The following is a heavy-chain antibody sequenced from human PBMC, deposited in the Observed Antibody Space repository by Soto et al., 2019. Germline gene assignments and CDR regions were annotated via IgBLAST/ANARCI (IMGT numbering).Heavy chain of an antibody. CDR3: ATGGLP. CDR1: GFTFSNFA. CDR2: VSGRGGTT. Sequence: PGGSLRLSCAASGFTFSNFAMSWVRQAPGKGLEWVSTVSGRGGTTYYTDSVKGRFTISGDNSKGMLYLEMSSLRAEDSAIYYCATGGLPWGQGTLVNVSS. V-gene: IGHV3-23*01. J-gene: IGHJ4*02. D-gene: IGHD4-17*01.